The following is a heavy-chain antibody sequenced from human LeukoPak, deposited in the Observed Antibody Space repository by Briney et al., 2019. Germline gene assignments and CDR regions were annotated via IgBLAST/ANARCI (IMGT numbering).Heavy chain of an antibody. D-gene: IGHD3-10*01. CDR1: GFTVSSNY. CDR2: IYSGDST. J-gene: IGHJ4*02. V-gene: IGHV3-66*01. CDR3: ARGRPSGSSTYDY. Sequence: GGSLRLSCAASGFTVSSNYMSWVRQAAGKGLEWVSVIYSGDSTHYADSVKGRFTISRDNSENTLYLQMNNLRAEDTAVYYCARGRPSGSSTYDYWGQGTLVTVSS.